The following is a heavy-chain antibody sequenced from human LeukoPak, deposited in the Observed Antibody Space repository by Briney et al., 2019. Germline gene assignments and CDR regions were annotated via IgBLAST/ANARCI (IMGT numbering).Heavy chain of an antibody. Sequence: GGSLRLSCAASGFTFSSYNMNWVRQAPGKGLEWVSSISSSRSYIYYADSVKGRFTISRDIAKNSLYLQMNSLRAEDTAVYYCARSATVTTLPFDYWGQGTLVTVSS. V-gene: IGHV3-21*01. D-gene: IGHD4-17*01. CDR3: ARSATVTTLPFDY. CDR2: ISSSRSYI. J-gene: IGHJ4*02. CDR1: GFTFSSYN.